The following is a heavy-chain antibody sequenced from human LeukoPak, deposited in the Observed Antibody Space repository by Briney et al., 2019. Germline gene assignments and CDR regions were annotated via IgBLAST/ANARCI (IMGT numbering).Heavy chain of an antibody. V-gene: IGHV4-61*08. CDR2: IHYSGST. J-gene: IGHJ5*02. Sequence: SETLSLTCAVSGASFSSSGYYWSWIRQPPGQGLEWIGYIHYSGSTNYNPSLKGRVTISLDMSKNQFSLKLNSMTAADTAVYYCAREGQWLPDWFDPWGQGTLVTVSS. CDR3: AREGQWLPDWFDP. CDR1: GASFSSSGYY. D-gene: IGHD6-19*01.